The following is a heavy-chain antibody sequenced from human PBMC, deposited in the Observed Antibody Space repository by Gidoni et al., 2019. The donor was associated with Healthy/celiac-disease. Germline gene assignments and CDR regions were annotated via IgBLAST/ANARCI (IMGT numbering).Heavy chain of an antibody. CDR2: INHSGST. J-gene: IGHJ5*02. CDR1: GGSFSVYY. CDR3: ARVIVVVPAAIRRGGWFDP. D-gene: IGHD2-2*01. Sequence: QVQLQQWGAGLLKPSETLSLTCAVYGGSFSVYYWSWIRQPPGKGLEWIGEINHSGSTNYNPSLKSRVTISVDTSKNQFSLKLSSVTAADTAVYYCARVIVVVPAAIRRGGWFDPWGQGTLVTVSS. V-gene: IGHV4-34*01.